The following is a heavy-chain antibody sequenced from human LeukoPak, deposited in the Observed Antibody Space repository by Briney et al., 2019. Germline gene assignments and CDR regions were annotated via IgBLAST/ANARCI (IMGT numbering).Heavy chain of an antibody. CDR2: ISSSSSYI. Sequence: PGGSLRLSXAASGFTFSSYSMNWVRQAPGKGLEWLSSISSSSSYIYYADSVKGRFTISRDNAKNSLYLQMNSLRAEDTAVYYCARSLTFTTLDYYMDVWGKGTTVTVSS. J-gene: IGHJ6*03. CDR3: ARSLTFTTLDYYMDV. V-gene: IGHV3-21*01. D-gene: IGHD3-22*01. CDR1: GFTFSSYS.